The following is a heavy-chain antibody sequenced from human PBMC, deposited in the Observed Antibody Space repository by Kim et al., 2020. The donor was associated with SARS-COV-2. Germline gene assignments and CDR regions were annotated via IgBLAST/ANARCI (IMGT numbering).Heavy chain of an antibody. CDR3: ARDRRYNDILTGYYPPYYYGMDV. Sequence: GGSLRLSCAASGFTFSSYGMHWVRQAPGKGLEWVSVIWYDGSIKNYADSVQGRFTISRDNSKNTLYLQMNSLRAEDTAVYYCARDRRYNDILTGYYPPYYYGMDVWGQGTTVTVSS. CDR2: IWYDGSIK. V-gene: IGHV3-33*01. CDR1: GFTFSSYG. D-gene: IGHD3-9*01. J-gene: IGHJ6*02.